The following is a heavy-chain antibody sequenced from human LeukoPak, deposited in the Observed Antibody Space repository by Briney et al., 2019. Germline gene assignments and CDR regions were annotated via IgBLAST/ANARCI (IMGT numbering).Heavy chain of an antibody. CDR1: GGSISSGNYC. CDR2: IYYSGTT. Sequence: SETLSLTCTVSGGSISSGNYCWGWIRQPPGKGLEWIGSIYYSGTTYYSSSLKSRVIISVDTSKNQFSLKLSSVTATDTAVYYCARHEAQDFDYWGQGTLVTVSS. CDR3: ARHEAQDFDY. V-gene: IGHV4-39*01. J-gene: IGHJ4*02.